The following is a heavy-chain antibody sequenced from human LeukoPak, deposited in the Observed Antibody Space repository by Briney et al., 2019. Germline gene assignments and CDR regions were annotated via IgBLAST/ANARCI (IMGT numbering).Heavy chain of an antibody. J-gene: IGHJ6*02. V-gene: IGHV3-23*01. Sequence: GGSLRLSCAASGFTFNNYGMTWVRQAPGKGLEWVSAISGRGDATYYADSVKGRFTISRDDSKNTLYLQMNSLRAEDTAVYHCAKAPPAATNYYYGMDVWGQGTTVTVSS. CDR2: ISGRGDAT. CDR3: AKAPPAATNYYYGMDV. D-gene: IGHD2-15*01. CDR1: GFTFNNYG.